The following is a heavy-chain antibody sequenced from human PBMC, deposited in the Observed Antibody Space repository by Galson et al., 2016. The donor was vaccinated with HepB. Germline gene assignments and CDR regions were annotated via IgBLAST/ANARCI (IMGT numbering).Heavy chain of an antibody. Sequence: QSGAEVKEPGESLRISCKTSGYSFSSYWISWVRQMPGKGLEWMARIDPSDSYSNYGPSFQGHVTTAVDKSISTAYLQWRSLKASDTALYYCARHRKTRNYYETSGYPDSWGQGTLVTVSS. CDR3: ARHRKTRNYYETSGYPDS. J-gene: IGHJ4*02. CDR2: IDPSDSYS. V-gene: IGHV5-10-1*01. CDR1: GYSFSSYW. D-gene: IGHD3-22*01.